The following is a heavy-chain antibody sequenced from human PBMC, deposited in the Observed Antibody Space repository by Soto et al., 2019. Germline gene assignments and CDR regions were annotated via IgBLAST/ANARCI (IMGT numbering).Heavy chain of an antibody. CDR3: ARDLDDYGDYVLPFDY. J-gene: IGHJ4*02. D-gene: IGHD4-17*01. V-gene: IGHV1-18*01. CDR1: GYTFSIYG. Sequence: EASVKVSCTASGYTFSIYGISWVRKAPGQGLEWMGWISAYNGNTNYAQKLQGRVTMTTDTSTSTAYMELRSLRSDDTAVYYCARDLDDYGDYVLPFDYWGQGTLVTVSS. CDR2: ISAYNGNT.